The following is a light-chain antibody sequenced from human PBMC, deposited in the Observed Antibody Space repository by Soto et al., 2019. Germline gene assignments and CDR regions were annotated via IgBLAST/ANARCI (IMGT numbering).Light chain of an antibody. Sequence: DIQMTQSPSTLSASVGDRVTITCWASQSISVWLAWFQQKPGKAPKLLIYKASSLESEVPSRFNGSGSGTEFTLTISSLQPDDFATYYCQHYKTYLYTFGQGTKLEIK. CDR1: QSISVW. CDR3: QHYKTYLYT. J-gene: IGKJ2*01. V-gene: IGKV1-5*03. CDR2: KAS.